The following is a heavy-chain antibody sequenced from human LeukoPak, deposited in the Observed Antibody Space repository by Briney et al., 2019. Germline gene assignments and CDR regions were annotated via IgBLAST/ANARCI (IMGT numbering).Heavy chain of an antibody. CDR1: GFTFSSYA. D-gene: IGHD1-26*01. V-gene: IGHV3-23*01. J-gene: IGHJ4*02. CDR3: AKDFPGGIVGAFDY. Sequence: AASLRLSCAASGFTFSSYAMRWVRQAPGKGLEWVSAISGSGGSTYYADSVKGRFTISRDNSKNTLYLQMNSLRAEDTAVYYCAKDFPGGIVGAFDYWGQGTLVTVSS. CDR2: ISGSGGST.